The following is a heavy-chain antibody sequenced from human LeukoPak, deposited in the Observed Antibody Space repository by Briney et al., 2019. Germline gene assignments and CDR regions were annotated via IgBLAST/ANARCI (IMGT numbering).Heavy chain of an antibody. V-gene: IGHV4-59*01. CDR1: GGSISSYY. CDR2: IYYSGST. J-gene: IGHJ6*03. CDR3: AREKRGYRQYYYMDV. Sequence: PSETLSLTCTVSGGSISSYYWSWIRQPPGKGLEWIGYIYYSGSTNYNPSLKSRVTISVDTSKNQFSLKLSSVTAADTAVYYCAREKRGYRQYYYMDVWGKGTTVTVSS. D-gene: IGHD5-18*01.